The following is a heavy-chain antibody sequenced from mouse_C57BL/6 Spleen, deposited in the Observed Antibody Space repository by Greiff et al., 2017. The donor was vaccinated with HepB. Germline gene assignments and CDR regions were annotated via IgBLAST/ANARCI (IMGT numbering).Heavy chain of an antibody. Sequence: EVMLVESGGGLVKPGGSLKLSCAASGFTFSDYGMHWVRQAPEKGLEWVAYISSGSSTIYYADTVKGRFTISRDNAKNTLFLQMTSLRSEDTAMYYCARAYYGGYYFDYWGQGTTLTVSS. D-gene: IGHD1-1*01. J-gene: IGHJ2*01. CDR1: GFTFSDYG. V-gene: IGHV5-17*01. CDR3: ARAYYGGYYFDY. CDR2: ISSGSSTI.